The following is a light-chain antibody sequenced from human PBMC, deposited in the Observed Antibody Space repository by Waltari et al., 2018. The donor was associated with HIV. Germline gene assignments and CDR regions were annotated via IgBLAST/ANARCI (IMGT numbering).Light chain of an antibody. Sequence: QSVLTQTPSASGTPGQRVTISCSGSTSDIGHNYVYWFQQFPGTPPKVLIYKNYPRPSGVSDRFSASKSGTSASLAISGLRTEDESDFYCAAWDDIRSGWIFGGGTKLTVL. CDR3: AAWDDIRSGWI. V-gene: IGLV1-47*01. J-gene: IGLJ2*01. CDR2: KNY. CDR1: TSDIGHNY.